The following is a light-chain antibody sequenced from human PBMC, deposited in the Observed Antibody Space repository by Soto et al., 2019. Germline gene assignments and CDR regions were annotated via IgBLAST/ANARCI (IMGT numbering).Light chain of an antibody. CDR2: KAY. CDR3: QQYNSKRT. Sequence: QKPGKAPKLLIYKAYSLESGVPSRFSGSRSGTEFTLTISSLQPDDFATYYNQQYNSKRTFSQGTKVEIK. J-gene: IGKJ1*01. V-gene: IGKV1-5*03.